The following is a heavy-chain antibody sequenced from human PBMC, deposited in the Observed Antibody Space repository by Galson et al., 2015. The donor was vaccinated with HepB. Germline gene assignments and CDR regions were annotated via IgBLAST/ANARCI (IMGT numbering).Heavy chain of an antibody. J-gene: IGHJ6*02. CDR2: VYFSGRT. Sequence: ETLSLTCPVSGGSIGSGSYYWGWIRQPPGKGLEWIGSVYFSGRTYYNPSLKSRVTISVDTSKSQFSLKLSSVTAADTAVYYCARHRPDRSGYDSYYYHGLDVWGQGTTVTVSS. D-gene: IGHD3-22*01. CDR1: GGSIGSGSYY. V-gene: IGHV4-39*01. CDR3: ARHRPDRSGYDSYYYHGLDV.